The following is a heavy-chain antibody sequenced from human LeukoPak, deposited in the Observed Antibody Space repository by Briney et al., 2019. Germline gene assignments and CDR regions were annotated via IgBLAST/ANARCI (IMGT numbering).Heavy chain of an antibody. CDR3: ARPRGYCSSTSCYLAY. J-gene: IGHJ4*02. CDR2: IYPGDSDT. Sequence: GESLKISCKGSGYSFTSYWIGWVRQMPGKGLEWMGIIYPGDSDTRYSPSFQGPVTISADKSISTAYLQWSSLKASDTAMYYCARPRGYCSSTSCYLAYWGQGTLVTVSS. CDR1: GYSFTSYW. V-gene: IGHV5-51*01. D-gene: IGHD2-2*01.